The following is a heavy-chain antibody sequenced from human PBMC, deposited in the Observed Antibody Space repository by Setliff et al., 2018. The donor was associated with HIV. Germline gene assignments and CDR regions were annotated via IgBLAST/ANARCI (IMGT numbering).Heavy chain of an antibody. D-gene: IGHD5-18*01. CDR2: IRYDGSYR. CDR1: GFTFISYG. J-gene: IGHJ3*02. V-gene: IGHV3-30*02. CDR3: AKMHTAMDPDTFDI. Sequence: GGSLRLSCAVSGFTFISYGMYWVRQAPGKGLEWVAFIRYDGSYRYYVDSVKGRFTISRDNSKNTMFLQMNSLRAEDTAIYYCAKMHTAMDPDTFDIWGQGTMVTVSS.